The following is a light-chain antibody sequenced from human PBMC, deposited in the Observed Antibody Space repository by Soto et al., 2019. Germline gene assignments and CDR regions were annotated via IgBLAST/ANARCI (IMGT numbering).Light chain of an antibody. Sequence: QSALTQPASVSGSPGQSITISCTGTSSDVGGYNYVSWYQQHPGKAPKLMIYEVNTRPSGVSNRFSGSKSGNTASLTISGLQAEDEADYYCSSYTSSNTSVIFGGGTKLTVL. CDR1: SSDVGGYNY. V-gene: IGLV2-14*01. CDR2: EVN. J-gene: IGLJ2*01. CDR3: SSYTSSNTSVI.